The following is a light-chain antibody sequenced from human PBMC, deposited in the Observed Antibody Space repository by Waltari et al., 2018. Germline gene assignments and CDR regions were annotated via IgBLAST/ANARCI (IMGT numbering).Light chain of an antibody. V-gene: IGKV1-39*01. J-gene: IGKJ1*01. CDR1: QSISSY. CDR2: AAS. Sequence: DIQVTQSPSSLSASVGDRVTITCRASQSISSYLNWYQQKPGKAPKLLIYAASSLQSGVPSRFSGSGSGTDFTLTFSSLQPEDFATYYCQQSYSTPRTFGQGTKVEIK. CDR3: QQSYSTPRT.